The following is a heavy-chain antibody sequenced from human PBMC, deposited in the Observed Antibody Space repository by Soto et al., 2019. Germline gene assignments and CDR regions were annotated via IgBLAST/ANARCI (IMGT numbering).Heavy chain of an antibody. CDR2: IYYSGST. Sequence: SETLSLTCTVSGGSISSGDYYWSWIRQPPGKGLEWIGYIYYSGSTYYNPSLKSRVTISVDTSKNQFSLKLSSLTAADTAVYYCARQRYGDYVDYWGQGTLVTVSS. J-gene: IGHJ4*02. CDR1: GGSISSGDYY. V-gene: IGHV4-30-4*01. CDR3: ARQRYGDYVDY. D-gene: IGHD4-17*01.